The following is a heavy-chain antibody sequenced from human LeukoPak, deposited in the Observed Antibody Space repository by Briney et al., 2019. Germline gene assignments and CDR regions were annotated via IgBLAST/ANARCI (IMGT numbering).Heavy chain of an antibody. CDR2: INSEGSST. CDR3: ARGIVVGGNWFDP. CDR1: GFTVGRYW. V-gene: IGHV3-74*01. Sequence: QTGRSLSLSWAASGFTVGRYWMHWVRQAAGKGRVWVLCINSEGSSTSYADCVKGRFNISSDNAKNTLKHQMNSLRAEDTAVYYCARGIVVGGNWFDPWGQGTLVTVSS. D-gene: IGHD2-2*01. J-gene: IGHJ5*02.